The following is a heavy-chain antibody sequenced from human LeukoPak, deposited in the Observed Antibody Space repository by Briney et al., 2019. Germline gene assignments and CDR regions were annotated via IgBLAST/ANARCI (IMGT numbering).Heavy chain of an antibody. CDR2: INHSGST. D-gene: IGHD3-10*01. Sequence: PSETLSLTCAVYGGSFSGYYWSWIRQPPGKGLEWIGEINHSGSTNYNPSLESRVTISVDTSKNQFSLKLSSVTAADTAVYYCARGLFVRGKTMVRGVIITPRGYMDVWGKGTTVTVSS. J-gene: IGHJ6*03. CDR1: GGSFSGYY. CDR3: ARGLFVRGKTMVRGVIITPRGYMDV. V-gene: IGHV4-34*01.